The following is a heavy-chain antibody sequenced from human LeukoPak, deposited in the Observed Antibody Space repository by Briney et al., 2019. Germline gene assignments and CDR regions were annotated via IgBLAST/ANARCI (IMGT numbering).Heavy chain of an antibody. V-gene: IGHV3-33*01. CDR3: VRYCNGGSCYRAAFDV. CDR2: IWYDGGKK. CDR1: GFTLSDYG. D-gene: IGHD2-15*01. J-gene: IGHJ3*01. Sequence: PGGSLRLSCAASGFTLSDYGMYWVRQAPGKGREWVALIWYDGGKKYYTDSVRGRFTISRDNSKNTLYLQMNGLRAEDTAVYYCVRYCNGGSCYRAAFDVWGPGTMVTVSS.